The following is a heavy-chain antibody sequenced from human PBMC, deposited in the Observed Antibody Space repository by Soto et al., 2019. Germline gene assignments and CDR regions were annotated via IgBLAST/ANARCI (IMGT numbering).Heavy chain of an antibody. CDR1: GFPFNNFW. J-gene: IGHJ4*02. V-gene: IGHV3-74*01. CDR2: ISADATFQ. CDR3: GGDLHY. Sequence: EVQVVESGGGLVQPGGSLRLSCAASGFPFNNFWMYWVRQDPVKGLLWVSRISADATFQDYADSVKGRFTISRDNARNTVYLQMNSLRGEDTGLYHFGGDLHYWGQGTLVTVSS.